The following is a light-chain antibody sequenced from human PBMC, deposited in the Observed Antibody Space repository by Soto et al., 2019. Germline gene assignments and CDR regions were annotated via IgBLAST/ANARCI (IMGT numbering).Light chain of an antibody. V-gene: IGKV3-20*01. Sequence: EIVLTQSPGTLSLSPGERATLSCRASQSVSSSSLAWYQQKPGQATRLLIYGASSRATGIPDRFSGSGSGTDFTLTISRLEPEDFAVYYCQQYGSSPPYTFGQGTKLEIK. J-gene: IGKJ2*01. CDR1: QSVSSSS. CDR2: GAS. CDR3: QQYGSSPPYT.